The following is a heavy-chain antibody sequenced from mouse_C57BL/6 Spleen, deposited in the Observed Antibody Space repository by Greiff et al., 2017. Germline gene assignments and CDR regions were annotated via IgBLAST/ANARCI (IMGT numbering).Heavy chain of an antibody. Sequence: VQLQQSGTVLARPGASVKMSCKTSGYTFTSYWMHWVKQRPGQGLEWIGAIYPGNSDTSYNQKFKGKAKLTAVTSASTAYMELSSLTNEDSAVYYCTRSYYGSSYTYYYAMDYWGQGTSVTVSS. CDR1: GYTFTSYW. CDR3: TRSYYGSSYTYYYAMDY. V-gene: IGHV1-5*01. J-gene: IGHJ4*01. D-gene: IGHD1-1*01. CDR2: IYPGNSDT.